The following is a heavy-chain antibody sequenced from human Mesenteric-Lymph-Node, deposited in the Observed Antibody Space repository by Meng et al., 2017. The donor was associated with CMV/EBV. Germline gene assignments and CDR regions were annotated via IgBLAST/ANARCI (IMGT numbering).Heavy chain of an antibody. Sequence: GESLKISCAASGFTFSSYVMNWVRRAPGKGLEWVSYINSRSNEIHYADSVKGRFTISRDNARNTLYLQMNSLRAEDTAVYYCAIGVGNFLDYWGQGTLVTVSS. J-gene: IGHJ4*02. V-gene: IGHV3-21*06. CDR2: INSRSNEI. CDR3: AIGVGNFLDY. D-gene: IGHD3-10*01. CDR1: GFTFSSYV.